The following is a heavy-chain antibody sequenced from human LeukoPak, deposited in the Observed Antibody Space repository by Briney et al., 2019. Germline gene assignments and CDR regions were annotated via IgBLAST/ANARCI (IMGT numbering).Heavy chain of an antibody. CDR2: IYHTGST. D-gene: IGHD1-1*01. Sequence: SETLSPTCTISGGSVGDYYWSWIRQSPGKGLEWIGYIYHTGSTSYSPSLKSRVTISADTSQNQFSLKLSSVTAADTAVYYCASRKLGNDYWGQGTLVTVYS. V-gene: IGHV4-59*02. CDR1: GGSVGDYY. J-gene: IGHJ4*02. CDR3: ASRKLGNDY.